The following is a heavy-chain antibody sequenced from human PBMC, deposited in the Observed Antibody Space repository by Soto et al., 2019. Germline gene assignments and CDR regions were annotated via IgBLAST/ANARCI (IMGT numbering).Heavy chain of an antibody. CDR3: AKMEGMDPWAYSFDY. CDR1: GFTFSDFG. CDR2: IYGGGNGP. D-gene: IGHD2-2*03. Sequence: EVQVLESGGGLVQPGGSLRLSCAATGFTFSDFGMSWVRQAPGKGLEWVSRIYGGGNGPHYADSVKGRVTISRDNSKNTLYLQMSSLRAEDTAVYYCAKMEGMDPWAYSFDYWGQGTLVTVSS. V-gene: IGHV3-23*01. J-gene: IGHJ4*02.